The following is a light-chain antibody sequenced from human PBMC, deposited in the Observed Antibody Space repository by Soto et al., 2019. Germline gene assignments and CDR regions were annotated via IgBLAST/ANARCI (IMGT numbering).Light chain of an antibody. Sequence: EIVLTQSPGTLSLSPGERATLSCRASQSVRSSYLAWYQQKPGQAPRLRIYGASSRATGIPDRFSGSGSGTDFTLTISRLEPEDFAMYYCQQYGSSPRTFGPGTKVDIK. J-gene: IGKJ3*01. CDR3: QQYGSSPRT. V-gene: IGKV3-20*01. CDR1: QSVRSSY. CDR2: GAS.